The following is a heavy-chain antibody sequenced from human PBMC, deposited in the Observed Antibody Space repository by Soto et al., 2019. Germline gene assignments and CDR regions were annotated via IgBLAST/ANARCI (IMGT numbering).Heavy chain of an antibody. D-gene: IGHD5-12*01. CDR3: ARARDAYNFLYEPT. Sequence: EVQLVESGGGLIQPGGSLRLSCAASGFTINNNYMSWVRQAPGKGLEWVSVSYGGGSTDYADSVKGRFTISRDNSKNTLYLHMNSLRAEDTATYYCARARDAYNFLYEPTWGQGTLVTVSS. CDR1: GFTINNNY. J-gene: IGHJ4*02. V-gene: IGHV3-53*01. CDR2: SYGGGST.